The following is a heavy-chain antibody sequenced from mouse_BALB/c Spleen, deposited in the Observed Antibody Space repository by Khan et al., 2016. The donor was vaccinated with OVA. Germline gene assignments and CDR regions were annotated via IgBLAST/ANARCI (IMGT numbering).Heavy chain of an antibody. CDR3: ARALPYHSYDGYAMDY. Sequence: QVQLKQSGPGLVAPSQSLSITCTVSGFSLSSYGVHWVRQPPGKGLEWVGVMWAGKTTNYNSTLMYRLSISKDNSKSQVFLKMNSLQTDDTAMYLCARALPYHSYDGYAMDYWGQGTSVTVSS. D-gene: IGHD2-12*01. CDR2: MWAGKTT. V-gene: IGHV2-9*02. J-gene: IGHJ4*01. CDR1: GFSLSSYG.